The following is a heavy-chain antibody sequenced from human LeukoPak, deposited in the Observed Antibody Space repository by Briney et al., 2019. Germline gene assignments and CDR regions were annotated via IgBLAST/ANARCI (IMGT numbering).Heavy chain of an antibody. J-gene: IGHJ4*02. CDR3: ARDATPDGINFDY. CDR2: INQDGSEK. CDR1: GFTFSSHW. V-gene: IGHV3-7*05. Sequence: PGGSLRLSCAASGFTFSSHWMNWVRQTPGKGLEWVANINQDGSEKYYVDSVKGRFTISRDNAKNSLYLQMNSLRAEDTAVYYCARDATPDGINFDYWGLGTLVTVST. D-gene: IGHD6-13*01.